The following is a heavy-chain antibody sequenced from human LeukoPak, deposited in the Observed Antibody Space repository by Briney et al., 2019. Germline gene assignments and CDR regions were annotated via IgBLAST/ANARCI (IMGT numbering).Heavy chain of an antibody. Sequence: SETLSLTCTVSGYSITSGYYWGWIRQPPGKGLEWLGSIYITGSTYYNPSLQGRVTISRDTSKNQFSLRLTSVTAADTAVYYCARDLRYFSLWGQGTLVTVSS. CDR2: IYITGST. V-gene: IGHV4-38-2*02. D-gene: IGHD1-14*01. CDR3: ARDLRYFSL. J-gene: IGHJ1*01. CDR1: GYSITSGYY.